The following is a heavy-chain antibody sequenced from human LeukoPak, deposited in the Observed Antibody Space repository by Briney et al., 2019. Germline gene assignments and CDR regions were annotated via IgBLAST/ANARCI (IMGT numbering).Heavy chain of an antibody. CDR1: GFTVSSNY. Sequence: GGSLRLSCAASGFTVSSNYMSWVRQAPGKGLAGVSVIYSGGSTYYAESVQGGCTISRDNSKNTLYLQMKNLRAEDTAVYYCAKDPPTMVRGVMEGYWGQGALVTVSS. CDR2: IYSGGST. J-gene: IGHJ4*02. V-gene: IGHV3-66*01. D-gene: IGHD3-10*01. CDR3: AKDPPTMVRGVMEGY.